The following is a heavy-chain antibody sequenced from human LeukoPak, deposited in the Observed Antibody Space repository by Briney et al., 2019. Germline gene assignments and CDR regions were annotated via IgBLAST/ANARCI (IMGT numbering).Heavy chain of an antibody. D-gene: IGHD2-15*01. CDR2: IYYSGST. CDR3: ARHFKLTPPRY. CDR1: GGSISSYY. Sequence: PSETLSLTCTVSGGSISSYYWSWIRQPPGKGLEWIGYIYYSGSTNYNPSLKSRVTISVDTSKNQFSLKLSSVTAADTAVYYCARHFKLTPPRYWGQGTLVTVSS. V-gene: IGHV4-59*08. J-gene: IGHJ4*02.